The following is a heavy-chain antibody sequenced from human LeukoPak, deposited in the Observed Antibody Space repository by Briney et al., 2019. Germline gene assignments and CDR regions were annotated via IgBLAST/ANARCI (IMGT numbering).Heavy chain of an antibody. CDR2: IYYSGST. D-gene: IGHD3-9*01. Sequence: SETLSLTCTVSGGSISSYYWSWIRQSPGKGLEWIGYIYYSGSTNYNPSLKSRVTISVDTSKNQFSLKLSSVTAADTAVYYCARHKAGNYFGYFDYWGQGTLVTVSS. CDR1: GGSISSYY. J-gene: IGHJ4*02. V-gene: IGHV4-59*08. CDR3: ARHKAGNYFGYFDY.